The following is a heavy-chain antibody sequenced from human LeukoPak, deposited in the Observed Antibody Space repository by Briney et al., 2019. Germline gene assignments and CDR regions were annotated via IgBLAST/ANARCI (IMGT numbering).Heavy chain of an antibody. CDR1: GFTFSSYS. CDR3: AREETYYYGSGSYYAFDY. V-gene: IGHV3-21*01. Sequence: GGSLRLSCAASGFTFSSYSMNWVRQAPGKGLEWVSSISSSSSYIYYADSVKGRFTISRDHAKNSLYLQVNSLRAEDTAVYYCAREETYYYGSGSYYAFDYWGQGTLVTVSS. J-gene: IGHJ4*02. D-gene: IGHD3-10*01. CDR2: ISSSSSYI.